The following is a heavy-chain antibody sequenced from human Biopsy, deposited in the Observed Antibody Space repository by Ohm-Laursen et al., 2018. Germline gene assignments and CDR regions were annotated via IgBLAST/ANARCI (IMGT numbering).Heavy chain of an antibody. CDR1: GGSISNNNYY. D-gene: IGHD3-22*01. Sequence: GTLSLTCIVSGGSISNNNYYWGWIRQPPGKGLEWIGSIFYRGSTHYKPSLKSRVNISVDTSKNQFSLKLNSATAADTAVYYCARDYDTSGYYYVSWGQGTLVTVSS. CDR3: ARDYDTSGYYYVS. J-gene: IGHJ5*02. CDR2: IFYRGST. V-gene: IGHV4-39*01.